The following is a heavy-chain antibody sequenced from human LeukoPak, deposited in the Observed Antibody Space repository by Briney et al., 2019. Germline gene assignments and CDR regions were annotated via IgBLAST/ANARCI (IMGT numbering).Heavy chain of an antibody. J-gene: IGHJ6*02. CDR2: ISGSGGAGT. D-gene: IGHD1-26*01. CDR1: GFTFSSYA. CDR3: VKGRGGSPFYGMDV. Sequence: GGSLRLSCAASGFTFSSYAMSWVRQAPGKGLEWVSTISGSGGAGTYYADSVKGRFTISRDNSKNTLYLPMNSLRAEDTAVYYCVKGRGGSPFYGMDVWGQGTTVTVSS. V-gene: IGHV3-23*01.